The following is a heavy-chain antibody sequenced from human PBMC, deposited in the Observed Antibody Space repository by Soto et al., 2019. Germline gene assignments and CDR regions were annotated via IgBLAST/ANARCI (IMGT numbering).Heavy chain of an antibody. CDR1: GYIFVNYG. CDR3: AMVDNYVTPTPQDV. Sequence: QVQLVQSGDEVRKPGSSVKVSCKASGYIFVNYGIAWVRQAPGQGLEWMGWISPDSGNTHYASKDQRRLTMTTATSTDTAYMDLGSLTSADTAVYYCAMVDNYVTPTPQDVWGQGTTVTVSS. CDR2: ISPDSGNT. D-gene: IGHD3-16*01. J-gene: IGHJ6*02. V-gene: IGHV1-18*01.